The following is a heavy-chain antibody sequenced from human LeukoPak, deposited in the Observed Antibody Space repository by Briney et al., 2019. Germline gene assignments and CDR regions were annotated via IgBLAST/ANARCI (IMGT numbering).Heavy chain of an antibody. J-gene: IGHJ4*02. V-gene: IGHV4-34*01. Sequence: SETLSLTRAVYGGSFSGYYWSWIRQPPGKGLEWIGEINHSGSTNYNPSLKSRVTISADTSKNQFSLKLSSVTAADTAVYYCARGSGSSWYLRWGQGTLVTVSS. CDR3: ARGSGSSWYLR. CDR1: GGSFSGYY. D-gene: IGHD6-13*01. CDR2: INHSGST.